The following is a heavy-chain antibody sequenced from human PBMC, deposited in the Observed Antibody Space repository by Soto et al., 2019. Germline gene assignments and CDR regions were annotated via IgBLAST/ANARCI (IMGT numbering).Heavy chain of an antibody. CDR1: GGTFSSYA. Sequence: SAKVSCKASGGTFSSYAISWVRQAPGQGLEWMGGIIPIFGTANYAQKFQGRVTITADESTSTAYMELSSLRSEDTAVYYCARDQYGSGSYYRYGMDVWGQGTTVTVSS. CDR2: IIPIFGTA. V-gene: IGHV1-69*13. D-gene: IGHD3-10*01. CDR3: ARDQYGSGSYYRYGMDV. J-gene: IGHJ6*02.